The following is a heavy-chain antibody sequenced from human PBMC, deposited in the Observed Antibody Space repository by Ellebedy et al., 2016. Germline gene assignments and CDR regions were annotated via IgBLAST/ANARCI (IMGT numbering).Heavy chain of an antibody. V-gene: IGHV3-33*01. CDR1: GFTFSEYG. CDR3: ARGLGPRGTWHIDF. J-gene: IGHJ4*02. D-gene: IGHD7-27*01. CDR2: IWYDGSNK. Sequence: GESLKISXAASGFTFSEYGMHWFRQAPGKGLEWVAVIWYDGSNKYYEDSVKGRFTISRDNSKNTLYLQMSNLRSEDTAVYRCARGLGPRGTWHIDFWGQGTLVTVSS.